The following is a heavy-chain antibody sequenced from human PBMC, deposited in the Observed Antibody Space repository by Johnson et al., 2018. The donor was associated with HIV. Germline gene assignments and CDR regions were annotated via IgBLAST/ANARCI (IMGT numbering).Heavy chain of an antibody. CDR1: GISFDDYG. D-gene: IGHD6-13*01. CDR2: INWNGGST. CDR3: ARADSSSSPWMGLDI. V-gene: IGHV3-20*04. J-gene: IGHJ3*02. Sequence: MLLVESGGGVERPGGSQRLPCAASGISFDDYGMSWVRQAPGKGLEWVSGINWNGGSTYYADSVKGRFTISRDNSKNTLYLQMNSLRAEDTAVYYCARADSSSSPWMGLDIWGQGTMVTVSS.